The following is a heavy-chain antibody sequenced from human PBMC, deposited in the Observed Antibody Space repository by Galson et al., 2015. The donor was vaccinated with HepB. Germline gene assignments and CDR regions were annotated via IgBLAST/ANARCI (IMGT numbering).Heavy chain of an antibody. CDR2: IYYRGNT. V-gene: IGHV4-39*01. CDR1: GGSISSSSYS. D-gene: IGHD3-22*01. J-gene: IGHJ4*02. Sequence: SETLSLTCTVSGGSISSSSYSWGWIRQPPGKGLEWIGNIYYRGNTYYKSPLKSRVTIFLDTSKNQFSLKLSSVTAADTAVYYCARSGYYFGEGDFWGQGTLVSVSS. CDR3: ARSGYYFGEGDF.